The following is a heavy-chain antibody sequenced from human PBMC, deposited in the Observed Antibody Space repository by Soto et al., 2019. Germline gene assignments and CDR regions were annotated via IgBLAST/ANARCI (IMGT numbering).Heavy chain of an antibody. J-gene: IGHJ6*02. V-gene: IGHV3-48*03. CDR2: ISYSGSTI. D-gene: IGHD6-19*01. Sequence: EVQLVESGGGLVQPGGSLRHSCAASGFTFSSYEMSWVRQAPGKGLEWVSYISYSGSTIYYADSVKGRFTISRDNAKNSLYLQMNSLRAEDTAVYYCARDLVTGWLAPQTWDVWGQGTTVTVSS. CDR1: GFTFSSYE. CDR3: ARDLVTGWLAPQTWDV.